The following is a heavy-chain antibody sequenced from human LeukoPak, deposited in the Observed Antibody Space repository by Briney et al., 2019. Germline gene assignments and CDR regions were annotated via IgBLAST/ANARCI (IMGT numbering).Heavy chain of an antibody. D-gene: IGHD1-26*01. CDR2: ISWDGGST. CDR3: AKDGGSYYSYIDV. J-gene: IGHJ6*03. Sequence: RSGGSLRLSCAASGFTFDDYAMHWVRQAPGKGLEWVSLISWDGGSTYYADSVKGRFTISRDDRKNSLYLQMNSLRAEDTALYYCAKDGGSYYSYIDVWGKGTTVTVSS. CDR1: GFTFDDYA. V-gene: IGHV3-43D*03.